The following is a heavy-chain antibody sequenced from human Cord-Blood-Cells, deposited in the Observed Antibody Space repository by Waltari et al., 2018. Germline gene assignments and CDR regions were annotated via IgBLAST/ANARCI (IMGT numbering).Heavy chain of an antibody. J-gene: IGHJ4*02. Sequence: QVQLQQWGAGLLKPSEALSLTCAVYGGSFSGYYWSWIRQPPGKGLEWIGEINHSGSTNYNPSLKSGVTISVETSKNQFSLKLSSVTAADTAVYYCARGLRGLRYFDWLLPEYYFDYWGQGTLVTVSS. V-gene: IGHV4-34*01. CDR2: INHSGST. CDR1: GGSFSGYY. CDR3: ARGLRGLRYFDWLLPEYYFDY. D-gene: IGHD3-9*01.